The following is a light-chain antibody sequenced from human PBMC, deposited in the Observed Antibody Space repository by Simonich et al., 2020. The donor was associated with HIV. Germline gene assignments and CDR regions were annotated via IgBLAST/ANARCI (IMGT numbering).Light chain of an antibody. V-gene: IGLV2-14*03. CDR2: YVS. J-gene: IGLJ2*01. CDR1: RSDVGGYNY. Sequence: QSALTQPASVSGSPGQSITISCTGTRSDVGGYNYVSWYQHHPGKAPKLMIYYVSKRSSGVSNLFSGSKSGNTASLTISGLQAEDEADYYCNSHSSSTNVIFGGGTKLTVL. CDR3: NSHSSSTNVI.